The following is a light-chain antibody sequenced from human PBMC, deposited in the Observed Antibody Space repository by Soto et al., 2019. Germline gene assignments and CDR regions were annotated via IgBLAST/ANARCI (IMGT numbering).Light chain of an antibody. V-gene: IGKV3-15*01. CDR1: QSVGIN. CDR2: GAS. Sequence: DMLMTQSPSTLSASAGDRATITCRASQSVGINLAWHQQKPGHAPRLLIYGASTRATGIPARFSGSGSGTEITLTISSLQSEDVAVYFRQQYKNSPTFGQGTKVDIK. J-gene: IGKJ1*01. CDR3: QQYKNSPT.